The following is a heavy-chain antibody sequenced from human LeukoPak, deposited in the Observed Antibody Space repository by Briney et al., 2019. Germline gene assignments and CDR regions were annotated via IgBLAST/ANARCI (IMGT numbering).Heavy chain of an antibody. CDR2: ISAYNSNT. CDR1: GYTFTSYG. D-gene: IGHD3-10*01. CDR3: ARDRNYYGSGSYYADYYGMDV. Sequence: GASVKVSCEASGYTFTSYGISWVRQAPGQGLEWMGWISAYNSNTNYAQKLQGRVTMTTDTSTSTAYMELRSLRSDDTAVYYCARDRNYYGSGSYYADYYGMDVWGQGTTVTVSS. V-gene: IGHV1-18*01. J-gene: IGHJ6*02.